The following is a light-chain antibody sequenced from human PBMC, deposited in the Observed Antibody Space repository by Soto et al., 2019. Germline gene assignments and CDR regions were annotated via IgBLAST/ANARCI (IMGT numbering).Light chain of an antibody. Sequence: EIVMTQSPATLSVSPGERATLSCRASQSVSSNLAWYQQKPGQAPRLLIYGASSRATGIPDRFSGSGSGTDFTLTISRLEPEDFAVYYCQQYGSSPRVTFGQGTLLEI. CDR2: GAS. CDR1: QSVSSN. V-gene: IGKV3-20*01. CDR3: QQYGSSPRVT. J-gene: IGKJ5*01.